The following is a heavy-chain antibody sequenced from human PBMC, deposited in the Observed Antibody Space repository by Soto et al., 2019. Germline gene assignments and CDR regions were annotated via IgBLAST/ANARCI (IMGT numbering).Heavy chain of an antibody. CDR3: ASKESS. Sequence: QVQLVQSGAEVKKPGSSVKVSCRASGGTFSSYPINWVRQAPGQGLEWMGRITPILGIANYAQKFQGRVTITADKSTSTASMELSSLRSEDTAVYYCASKESSWGQGTLVTVSS. CDR2: ITPILGIA. CDR1: GGTFSSYP. D-gene: IGHD3-10*01. J-gene: IGHJ5*02. V-gene: IGHV1-69*02.